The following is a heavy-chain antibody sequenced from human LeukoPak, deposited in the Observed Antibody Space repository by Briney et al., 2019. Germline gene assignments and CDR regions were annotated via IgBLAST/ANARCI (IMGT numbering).Heavy chain of an antibody. J-gene: IGHJ4*02. CDR3: ARFRQYYYDSSGYYFDY. V-gene: IGHV4-31*03. Sequence: SETLSLTCTVSGGSISSGGYYWSWIRQHPGKGLEWIGYIYYSGSTYYNPSLKSRLTISLDTSKNQFSLKLSSVTVADTAVYYCARFRQYYYDSSGYYFDYWGQGTLVTVSS. CDR2: IYYSGST. CDR1: GGSISSGGYY. D-gene: IGHD3-22*01.